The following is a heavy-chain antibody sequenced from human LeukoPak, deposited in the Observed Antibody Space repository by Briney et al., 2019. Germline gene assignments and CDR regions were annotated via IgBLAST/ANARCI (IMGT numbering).Heavy chain of an antibody. V-gene: IGHV4-38-2*02. CDR3: ARVEYSSGWPYYYYYYMDV. D-gene: IGHD6-19*01. CDR1: GYSISSGFY. Sequence: SETLSLTCSVSGYSISSGFYWDWIRQPPGKGLEWIGSFHHSRSTPYNPSLNSRVSISVDTSKNQLSLKLSSVTAADTAVYYCARVEYSSGWPYYYYYYMDVWGKGTTVTVSS. J-gene: IGHJ6*03. CDR2: FHHSRST.